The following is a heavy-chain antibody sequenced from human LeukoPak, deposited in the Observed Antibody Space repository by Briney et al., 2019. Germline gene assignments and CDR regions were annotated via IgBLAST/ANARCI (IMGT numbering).Heavy chain of an antibody. V-gene: IGHV1-2*02. CDR3: ARKERGDTYYYDSSGHADH. CDR2: INPNSGGT. Sequence: GASVKVSCKASGYTFTGYYMHWVRQAPGQGLEGMGWINPNSGGTNYAQKFQGRVTMTRDTSISTAYMELSRLRSDDTAVYYCARKERGDTYYYDSSGHADHWGQGTLVTVSS. CDR1: GYTFTGYY. D-gene: IGHD3-22*01. J-gene: IGHJ4*02.